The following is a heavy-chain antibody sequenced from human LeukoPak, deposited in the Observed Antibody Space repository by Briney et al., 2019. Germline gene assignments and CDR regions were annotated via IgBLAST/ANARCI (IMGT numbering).Heavy chain of an antibody. Sequence: SETLSLTCTVSGDSISSYYWSWIRQPPGKGLEWIGYIYYRRSTNYNPSLKSRVTMSVDTSKNQFSLKLSSVTAADTAMYYCARDHRITGTTFDYWGQGTLVTVSS. V-gene: IGHV4-59*01. CDR2: IYYRRST. J-gene: IGHJ4*02. CDR1: GDSISSYY. D-gene: IGHD1-20*01. CDR3: ARDHRITGTTFDY.